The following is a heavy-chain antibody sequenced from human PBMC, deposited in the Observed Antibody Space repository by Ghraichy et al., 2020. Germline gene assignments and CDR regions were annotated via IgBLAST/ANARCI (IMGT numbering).Heavy chain of an antibody. V-gene: IGHV3-30*03. CDR1: GFDFTNYV. D-gene: IGHD2-21*01. J-gene: IGHJ1*01. CDR3: ASDLDVGTEIVMGDGYFLH. CDR2: LSYDGSEA. Sequence: GSLRLSCAASGFDFTNYVLHWVRQAPGKGLELVALLSYDGSEASYADSVKGRFTISRDNSRNTLYLQMNGLRGDDTAVYYCASDLDVGTEIVMGDGYFLHWGQGTLVTVPS.